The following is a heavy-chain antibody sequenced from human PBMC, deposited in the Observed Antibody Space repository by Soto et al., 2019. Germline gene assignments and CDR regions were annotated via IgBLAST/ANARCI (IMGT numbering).Heavy chain of an antibody. V-gene: IGHV1-69*06. Sequence: KISCKASGGTFSSYAISWVRQAPGQGLEWMGGIIPIFGTANYAQKFQGRVTITADKSTSTAYMELSSLRSEDTAVYYCARFLVVAATPYFDYWGQGTLVTVSS. CDR3: ARFLVVAATPYFDY. CDR1: GGTFSSYA. D-gene: IGHD2-15*01. J-gene: IGHJ4*02. CDR2: IIPIFGTA.